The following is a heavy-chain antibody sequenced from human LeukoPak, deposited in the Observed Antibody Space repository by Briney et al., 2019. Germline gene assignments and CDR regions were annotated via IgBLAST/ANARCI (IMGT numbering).Heavy chain of an antibody. CDR3: AREGGVAATGGFDY. V-gene: IGHV3-33*01. Sequence: SGGSLRLSCAASGFTFNNYVMLWVRQAPGKGLEWVAAIWYDGSSEYYADSVKGRFTISRDNSKNMLYLQMNSLRAEDTAVYYCAREGGVAATGGFDYWGQGTLVTVSS. J-gene: IGHJ4*02. CDR2: IWYDGSSE. CDR1: GFTFNNYV. D-gene: IGHD6-19*01.